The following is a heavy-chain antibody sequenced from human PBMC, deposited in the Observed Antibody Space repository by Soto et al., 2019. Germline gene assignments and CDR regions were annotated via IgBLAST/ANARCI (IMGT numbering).Heavy chain of an antibody. D-gene: IGHD3-22*01. J-gene: IGHJ4*02. CDR2: IIPIFGTA. V-gene: IGHV1-69*13. CDR1: GGTFSSYA. CDR3: ARGPSPSSMIVVVYFDY. Sequence: ASVKVSCKASGGTFSSYAISWVRQAPGQGLEWTGGIIPIFGTANYAQKFQGRVTITADESTSTAYMELSSLRSEDTAVYYCARGPSPSSMIVVVYFDYWGQGTLVTVSS.